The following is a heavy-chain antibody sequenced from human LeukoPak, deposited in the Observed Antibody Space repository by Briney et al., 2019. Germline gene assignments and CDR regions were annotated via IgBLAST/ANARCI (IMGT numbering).Heavy chain of an antibody. CDR2: IDASGRT. CDR3: AREYGHFDY. J-gene: IGHJ4*02. V-gene: IGHV4-4*07. CDR1: GGSISSYY. Sequence: PSETLSLTCTVSGGSISSYYWSWIRQPAGKGLEWIGRIDASGRTNYNPSLKSRVTMSVDASKKQFSLKVNSVTAADTAVYYCAREYGHFDYWGQGTLVTVSS. D-gene: IGHD4-17*01.